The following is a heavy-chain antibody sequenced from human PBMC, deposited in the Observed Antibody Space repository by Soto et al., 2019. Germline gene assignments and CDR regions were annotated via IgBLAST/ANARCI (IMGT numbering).Heavy chain of an antibody. V-gene: IGHV4-4*02. D-gene: IGHD6-19*01. CDR3: ARDAAVPGESDRFDY. J-gene: IGHJ4*02. CDR2: AYHNGLT. CDR1: GDSVTSNVW. Sequence: PSETLSFTCAVSGDSVTSNVWWSWVRQPPGKGLEWIGEAYHNGLTDYNPSLKSRVTMSVDTSKNEFSLKLTSLTAADTAIYYCARDAAVPGESDRFDYWGQGTLVTVSS.